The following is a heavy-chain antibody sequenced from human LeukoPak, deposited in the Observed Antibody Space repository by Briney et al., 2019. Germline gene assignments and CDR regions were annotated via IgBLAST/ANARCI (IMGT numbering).Heavy chain of an antibody. Sequence: ASVKVSCKTSGYTFTGYYMHWVRQAPGQGLEWMGWINPKSGGTHYAQKFRGRVTMTRDTSISTAYMELSRLRSDDTAVYYCAREVEYQLLDYGMDVWGQGTTVTVSS. V-gene: IGHV1-2*02. CDR2: INPKSGGT. CDR3: AREVEYQLLDYGMDV. D-gene: IGHD2-2*01. J-gene: IGHJ6*02. CDR1: GYTFTGYY.